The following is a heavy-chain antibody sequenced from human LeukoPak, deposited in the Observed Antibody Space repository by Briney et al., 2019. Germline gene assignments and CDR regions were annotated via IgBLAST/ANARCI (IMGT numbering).Heavy chain of an antibody. CDR3: ARDRETAFEAFDI. J-gene: IGHJ3*02. CDR1: GFTFSRYS. CDR2: ISTSSSTI. D-gene: IGHD1-1*01. V-gene: IGHV3-48*04. Sequence: PGGSLRLSYAASGFTFSRYSMTWVRQAPGKGLEWVSFISTSSSTIYYADSVKGRFTISRDNAKNSLYLQMNSLRAEDTAIYYCARDRETAFEAFDIWGQGTMVTVSS.